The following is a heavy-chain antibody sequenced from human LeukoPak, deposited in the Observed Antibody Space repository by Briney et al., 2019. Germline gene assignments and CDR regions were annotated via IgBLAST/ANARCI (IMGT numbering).Heavy chain of an antibody. CDR3: ARAGPYQLPPRPVDY. V-gene: IGHV3-7*01. CDR1: RFTFSSYW. Sequence: GGSLRLSCAASRFTFSSYWMSWVRQAPGKGLEWVANINQDGSGEYYVDSVKGRFTISRDNAKNSLFLQMNSLRAEDTAIYYCARAGPYQLPPRPVDYWGQGTLVTVSS. CDR2: INQDGSGE. D-gene: IGHD2-2*01. J-gene: IGHJ4*02.